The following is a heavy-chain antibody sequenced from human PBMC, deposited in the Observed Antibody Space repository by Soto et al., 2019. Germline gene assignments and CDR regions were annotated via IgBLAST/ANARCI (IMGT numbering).Heavy chain of an antibody. D-gene: IGHD5-12*01. Sequence: PSETLSLPCAVYGGSFSGYYWSWIRQPPGKGLEWIGEINHSGSTNYNPSLKSRVTISVDTSKNQFSLKLSSVTAADTAVYYCARLQNSGYNELDYWGQGTLVTVSS. J-gene: IGHJ4*02. CDR2: INHSGST. V-gene: IGHV4-34*01. CDR3: ARLQNSGYNELDY. CDR1: GGSFSGYY.